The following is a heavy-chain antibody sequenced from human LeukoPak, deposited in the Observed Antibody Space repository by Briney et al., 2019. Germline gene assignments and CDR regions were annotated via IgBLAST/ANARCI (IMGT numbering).Heavy chain of an antibody. Sequence: PSETLSLTCTVSGGSISSSSYYWGWIRQPPGKGPEWIGSIYYSGSTYYNPSLKSRVTISVDTSKNQFSLKLSSVTAADTAVYYCASPYYGSGSYIVDPWGQGTLVTVSS. D-gene: IGHD3-10*01. V-gene: IGHV4-39*01. J-gene: IGHJ5*02. CDR1: GGSISSSSYY. CDR2: IYYSGST. CDR3: ASPYYGSGSYIVDP.